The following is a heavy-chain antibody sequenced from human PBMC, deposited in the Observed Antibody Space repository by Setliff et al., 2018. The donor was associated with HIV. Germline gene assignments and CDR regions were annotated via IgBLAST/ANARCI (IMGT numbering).Heavy chain of an antibody. CDR2: IYYSGST. CDR1: GGSISSSSYY. V-gene: IGHV4-39*01. Sequence: PSETLSLTCTVSGGSISSSSYYWGWIRQPPGKGLEWIGSIYYSGSTYYNPSLKSRVTISVDTSKNQFSLKLSSVTAADTAVYYCASAPGHSYGPLFDYWGQGTLVTV. J-gene: IGHJ4*02. CDR3: ASAPGHSYGPLFDY. D-gene: IGHD5-18*01.